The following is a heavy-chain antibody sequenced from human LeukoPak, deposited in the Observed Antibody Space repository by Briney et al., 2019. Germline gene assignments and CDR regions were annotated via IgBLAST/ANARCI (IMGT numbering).Heavy chain of an antibody. Sequence: GRSLRLSCAASGFTFDDYAMHWVRQAPGKGLEWVSGISWNSGSIGYADSVKGRFTISRDNAKNSLYLQMNSLRAEDTALYYCAKEKYPYDSSGYYDYWGQGTLVTVSS. J-gene: IGHJ4*02. CDR1: GFTFDDYA. CDR2: ISWNSGSI. CDR3: AKEKYPYDSSGYYDY. V-gene: IGHV3-9*01. D-gene: IGHD3-22*01.